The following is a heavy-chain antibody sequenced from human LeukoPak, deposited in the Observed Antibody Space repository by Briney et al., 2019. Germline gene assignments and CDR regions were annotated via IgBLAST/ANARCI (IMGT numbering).Heavy chain of an antibody. CDR3: ARDRGLRLGELSPRGYYFDY. CDR1: RGTFSSYA. J-gene: IGHJ4*02. CDR2: IIPIFGTA. Sequence: SVKVSCKASRGTFSSYAISWVRQAPGQGLEWMGGIIPIFGTANYAQKFQGRVTITADESTSTAYMELSSLRSEDTAVYYCARDRGLRLGELSPRGYYFDYWGQGTLVTVSS. V-gene: IGHV1-69*13. D-gene: IGHD3-16*02.